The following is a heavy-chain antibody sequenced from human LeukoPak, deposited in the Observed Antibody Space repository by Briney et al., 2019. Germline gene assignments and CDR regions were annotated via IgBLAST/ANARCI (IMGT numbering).Heavy chain of an antibody. J-gene: IGHJ3*02. V-gene: IGHV4-39*07. CDR2: IYYSGST. CDR1: GGSINTDSYF. CDR3: ARWGYGDYGSNDAFDI. D-gene: IGHD4-17*01. Sequence: PSETLSLTCTVSGGSINTDSYFWGWVRQPPGKGLEWIGSIYYSGSTYYNPSLKSRVTISVDTSKNQFSLKLSSVTAADTAVYYCARWGYGDYGSNDAFDIWGQGTMVTVSS.